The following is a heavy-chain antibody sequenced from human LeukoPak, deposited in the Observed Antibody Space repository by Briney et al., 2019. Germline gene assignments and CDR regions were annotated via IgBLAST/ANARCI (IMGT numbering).Heavy chain of an antibody. Sequence: GGSLRPSCAASGGTFSTYDMNWVRQAPGKGLEWVANIKKDGSERYYVDSVKGRFTISRDNARNSLYLQMNSLRAEDTAVYYCARVGAQYCSGGSCYIDYWGQGTLVTVSS. CDR2: IKKDGSER. CDR3: ARVGAQYCSGGSCYIDY. J-gene: IGHJ4*02. CDR1: GGTFSTYD. V-gene: IGHV3-7*01. D-gene: IGHD2-15*01.